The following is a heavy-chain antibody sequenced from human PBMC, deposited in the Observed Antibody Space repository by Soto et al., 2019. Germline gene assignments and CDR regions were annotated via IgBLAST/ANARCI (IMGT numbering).Heavy chain of an antibody. J-gene: IGHJ6*02. Sequence: GGSLRLSCAASGFTFSSYGKHWVRQAPGKGLEWVAVISYDGSNKYYADSVKGRFTISRDNSKNTLYLQMNSLRAEDTAVYYCAKDQDIVATPMDVWGQGTTVTVSS. CDR2: ISYDGSNK. D-gene: IGHD5-12*01. CDR3: AKDQDIVATPMDV. CDR1: GFTFSSYG. V-gene: IGHV3-30*18.